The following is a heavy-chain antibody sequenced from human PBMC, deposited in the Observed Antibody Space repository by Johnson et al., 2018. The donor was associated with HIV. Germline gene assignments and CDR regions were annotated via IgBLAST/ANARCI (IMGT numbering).Heavy chain of an antibody. D-gene: IGHD6-19*01. CDR2: IRYDGSNK. V-gene: IGHV3-30*02. Sequence: QVQLVESGGGVVQPGGSLRLSCAASGFTFSSYGMHWVRQAPGKGLEWVAFIRYDGSNKYYVASVKGRFTISRDNSKNTLYLQMNSLRAEDAAMYYCAKSESGWYPIRAFDIWGQGTMVTVSS. J-gene: IGHJ3*02. CDR3: AKSESGWYPIRAFDI. CDR1: GFTFSSYG.